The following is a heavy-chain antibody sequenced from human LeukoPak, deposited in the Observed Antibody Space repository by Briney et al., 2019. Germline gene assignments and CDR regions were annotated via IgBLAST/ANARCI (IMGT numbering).Heavy chain of an antibody. CDR3: AREQDGSGSYSRFDP. J-gene: IGHJ5*02. CDR2: INPSGGST. CDR1: GYTFTGYY. V-gene: IGHV1-46*01. Sequence: ASVKVSCKASGYTFTGYYMHWVRQAPGQGLEWMGIINPSGGSTSYAQKFQGRVTMTRDTSTSTVYMELSSLRSEDTAVYYCAREQDGSGSYSRFDPWGQGTLVTVSS. D-gene: IGHD3-10*01.